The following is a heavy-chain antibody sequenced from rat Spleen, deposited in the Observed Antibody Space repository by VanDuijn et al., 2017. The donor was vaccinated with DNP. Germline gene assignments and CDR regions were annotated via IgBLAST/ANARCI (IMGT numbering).Heavy chain of an antibody. CDR1: GFSFRDYD. CDR2: MSPTTRSS. V-gene: IGHV5-25*01. CDR3: VRPTPGAFAY. D-gene: IGHD1-4*01. Sequence: EVQLVESGGDLVQPGRSLRLSCVASGFSFRDYDMAWVRQAPTKGLEWVACMSPTTRSSYYRDSVRGRFTVSRDDSTSTLYLQMDSLRSEDTATYYCVRPTPGAFAYWGQGTLVTVSS. J-gene: IGHJ3*01.